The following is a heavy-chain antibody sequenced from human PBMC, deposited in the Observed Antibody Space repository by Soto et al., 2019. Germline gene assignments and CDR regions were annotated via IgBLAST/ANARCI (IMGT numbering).Heavy chain of an antibody. V-gene: IGHV3-48*03. Sequence: GGSLRLSCSASGFTFSSYEMNWVRQAPGKGLEWVSYISDSGRTIYYADSVKGRFTVSRDDAQNSVYLQMDSLRAEDTAVYYCARDLLHYDFWSGSSASFYYGMDVWGPGTTVTVSS. D-gene: IGHD3-3*01. J-gene: IGHJ6*02. CDR3: ARDLLHYDFWSGSSASFYYGMDV. CDR2: ISDSGRTI. CDR1: GFTFSSYE.